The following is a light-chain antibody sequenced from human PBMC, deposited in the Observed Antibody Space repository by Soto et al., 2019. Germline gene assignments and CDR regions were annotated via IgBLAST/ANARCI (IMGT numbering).Light chain of an antibody. V-gene: IGKV3-11*01. CDR1: QSIGNS. CDR3: QQRSSWPLT. Sequence: EIVLTQSPAALSFSPGERATLSCRASQSIGNSLDWYQQKPGQAPRLLIYDASSKPTDIPARFTGSGSGTDFTLTISGLEADDFAVYYCQQRSSWPLTFGGGTKVEI. J-gene: IGKJ4*01. CDR2: DAS.